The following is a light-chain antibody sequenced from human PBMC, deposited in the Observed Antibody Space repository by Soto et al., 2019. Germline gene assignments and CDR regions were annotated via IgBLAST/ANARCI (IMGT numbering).Light chain of an antibody. CDR2: DAS. Sequence: EIVLTQSPATLSLSPGERATLSCRASQSLSSYLAWYQQKPGQAPRLLIYDASNRATGIPARFSGSGSGTDFTLTISSLEPEDFAVYYCQQRSNWPTWTFGQGTKV. CDR1: QSLSSY. J-gene: IGKJ1*01. CDR3: QQRSNWPTWT. V-gene: IGKV3-11*01.